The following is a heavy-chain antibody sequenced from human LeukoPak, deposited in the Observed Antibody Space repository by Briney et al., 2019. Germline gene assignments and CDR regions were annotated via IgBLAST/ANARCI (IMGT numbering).Heavy chain of an antibody. J-gene: IGHJ4*02. CDR2: IYYSGST. CDR3: ASYFWSGYYTTVFDY. V-gene: IGHV4-39*01. Sequence: SETLSLTCTVSGGSISSSSYYWGWIRQPPGKGLGWIGSIYYSGSTYYNPSLKSRVTISVDTSRNQFSLKLSSVTAADTAVYYCASYFWSGYYTTVFDYWGQGTLVTVSS. D-gene: IGHD3-3*01. CDR1: GGSISSSSYY.